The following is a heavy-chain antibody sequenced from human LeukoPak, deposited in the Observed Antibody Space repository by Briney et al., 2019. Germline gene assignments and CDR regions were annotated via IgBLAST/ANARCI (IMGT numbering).Heavy chain of an antibody. V-gene: IGHV3-64*01. Sequence: GGSLRLSCAASGFTFSSYAMHWVRQAPGKELEYVSAISSNGGSTYYANSVKGRFTISRDNSKNTLYLQMGSLRAEDMAVYYCTRSKGTKGTDYWGQGTLVTVSS. CDR3: TRSKGTKGTDY. CDR1: GFTFSSYA. D-gene: IGHD1-1*01. CDR2: ISSNGGST. J-gene: IGHJ4*02.